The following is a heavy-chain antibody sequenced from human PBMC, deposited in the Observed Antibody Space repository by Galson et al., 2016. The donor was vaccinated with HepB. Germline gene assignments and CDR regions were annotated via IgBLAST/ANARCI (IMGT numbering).Heavy chain of an antibody. Sequence: PALVKPTQTLTLTCSFSGFSLSTSGVCVSWIRQPPGKALEWLALIDWDDVKYYSTSLRTRLTISKDISKNQVVLTMTNMDAVDTATYYCARILGYEIWSGGFDYWGQGRLVTVSS. J-gene: IGHJ4*02. CDR2: IDWDDVK. CDR1: GFSLSTSGVC. V-gene: IGHV2-70*01. CDR3: ARILGYEIWSGGFDY. D-gene: IGHD3-3*01.